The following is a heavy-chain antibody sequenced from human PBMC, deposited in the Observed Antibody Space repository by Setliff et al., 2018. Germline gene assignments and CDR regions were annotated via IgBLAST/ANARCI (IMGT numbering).Heavy chain of an antibody. Sequence: KPSETLSLTCTVSDGSISTSSHHWVWIRQSPGKGLEWIGTIYSSGTTYYNLSLKSRVTISLDTSKSQFSLNLGSVTAADTAVYYCTRRPRGRAAFDIWGQGTMVTVSS. D-gene: IGHD3-10*01. V-gene: IGHV4-39*01. CDR1: DGSISTSSHH. J-gene: IGHJ3*02. CDR2: IYSSGTT. CDR3: TRRPRGRAAFDI.